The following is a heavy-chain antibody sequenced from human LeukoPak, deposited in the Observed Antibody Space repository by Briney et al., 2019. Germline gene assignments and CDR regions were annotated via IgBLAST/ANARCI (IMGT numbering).Heavy chain of an antibody. CDR1: GGSISSYY. J-gene: IGHJ4*02. V-gene: IGHV4-4*07. CDR3: ARAGGLPEYYDFWSGPTPYFDY. CDR2: IYTSGST. D-gene: IGHD3-3*01. Sequence: SETLSLTCSVSGGSISSYYWSWIRQPAGKGLEWIGRIYTSGSTNYNPSLKSRVTMSVDTSKNQFSLKLSSVTAADTAVYYCARAGGLPEYYDFWSGPTPYFDYWGQGTLVTVSS.